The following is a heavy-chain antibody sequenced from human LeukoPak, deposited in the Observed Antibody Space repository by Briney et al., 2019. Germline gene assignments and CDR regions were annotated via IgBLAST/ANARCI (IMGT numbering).Heavy chain of an antibody. Sequence: SETLSLTCTVSGGSISSYYWSWIRQPPGKGLEWIGYIYYSGSTNYNPSLKSRVTISVDTSKNQFSLKLSSVTAADTAVYYCARSHYDFWSGYGHYYYYYMDVWGKGTTVTVSS. J-gene: IGHJ6*03. CDR2: IYYSGST. CDR1: GGSISSYY. CDR3: ARSHYDFWSGYGHYYYYYMDV. D-gene: IGHD3-3*01. V-gene: IGHV4-59*01.